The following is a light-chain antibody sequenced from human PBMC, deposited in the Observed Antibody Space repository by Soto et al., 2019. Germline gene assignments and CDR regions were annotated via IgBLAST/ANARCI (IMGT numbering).Light chain of an antibody. V-gene: IGLV2-8*01. CDR2: EVS. Sequence: QSALTQPPSASGSPGQSVTISCTGTSSDIGGYNYVSWYQQHPGTAPKLMIYEVSKRPSGVPDRFSGSKSDNTASLTVSGLHADDEADYYCTSYAGSNYFYVFGTGTKLTVL. CDR3: TSYAGSNYFYV. J-gene: IGLJ1*01. CDR1: SSDIGGYNY.